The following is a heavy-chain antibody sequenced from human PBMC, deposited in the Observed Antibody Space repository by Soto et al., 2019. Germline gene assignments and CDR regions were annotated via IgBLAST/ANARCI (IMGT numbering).Heavy chain of an antibody. J-gene: IGHJ6*02. CDR1: GYTFTSYD. V-gene: IGHV1-8*01. CDR2: MNPNSGNT. D-gene: IGHD6-19*01. CDR3: AKIPILGRSRVWWDYYYGMDV. Sequence: QVQLVQSGAEVKKPGASVKVSCKASGYTFTSYDITWVRQATGQGLEWMGWMNPNSGNTGYAQKFQGRVTMTRNTSISTAYMELSSLRSEDTAVYYCAKIPILGRSRVWWDYYYGMDVWGQGTTVTVSS.